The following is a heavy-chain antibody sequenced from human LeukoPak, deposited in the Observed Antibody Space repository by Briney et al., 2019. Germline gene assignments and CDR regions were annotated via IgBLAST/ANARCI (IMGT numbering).Heavy chain of an antibody. CDR1: GXSFSGYY. CDR3: ARGKRGYSSSWYDY. J-gene: IGHJ4*02. D-gene: IGHD6-13*01. CDR2: INHSGST. V-gene: IGHV4-34*01. Sequence: SSETLSLTCAVYGXSFSGYYWSWIRQPPGKGLEWIGEINHSGSTNYNPSLKSRVTISVDTSKNQFSLKLSSVTAADTAVYYCARGKRGYSSSWYDYWGQGTLVTVSS.